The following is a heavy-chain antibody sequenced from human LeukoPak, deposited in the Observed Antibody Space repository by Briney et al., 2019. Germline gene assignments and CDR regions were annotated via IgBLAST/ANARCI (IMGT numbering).Heavy chain of an antibody. CDR2: IWYDGSNK. CDR3: AGAGSLVIREYYFDY. V-gene: IGHV3-33*01. CDR1: GFTFSSYG. Sequence: QPGGSLRLSCAASGFTFSSYGMHWVRQAPGKGLEWVAVIWYDGSNKYYGDSVKGRFTISRDNSKNTLYLQMNSLRAEDTAVYYCAGAGSLVIREYYFDYWGQGTLVTVSS. D-gene: IGHD3-9*01. J-gene: IGHJ4*02.